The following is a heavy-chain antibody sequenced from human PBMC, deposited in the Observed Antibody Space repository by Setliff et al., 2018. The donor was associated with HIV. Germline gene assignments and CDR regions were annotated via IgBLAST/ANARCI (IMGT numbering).Heavy chain of an antibody. CDR3: AIAGATETTHFDF. Sequence: ASVKVSCQASGYIFTTFGITWVRQAPGQGLEWMGWMSGSNGNTNYAQELQGRVTVTTDTSTNTAYMELRTLRSDDTAVYYCAIAGATETTHFDFWGQGTLVTVSS. D-gene: IGHD4-17*01. V-gene: IGHV1-18*01. J-gene: IGHJ4*02. CDR2: MSGSNGNT. CDR1: GYIFTTFG.